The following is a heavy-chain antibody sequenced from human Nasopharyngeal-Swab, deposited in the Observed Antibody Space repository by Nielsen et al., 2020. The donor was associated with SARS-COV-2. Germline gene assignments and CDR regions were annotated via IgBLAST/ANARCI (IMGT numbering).Heavy chain of an antibody. J-gene: IGHJ4*02. V-gene: IGHV4-34*01. CDR3: AREIVVVPAARRTYFDY. Sequence: GSLRLSCAVYGGSFSGYYWSWIRQPPGKGLEWIGEINHSGSTNYNPSLKSRVTISVDTSKNQFSLKLSSVTAADTAVYYCAREIVVVPAARRTYFDYWGQGTLVTVSS. CDR2: INHSGST. CDR1: GGSFSGYY. D-gene: IGHD2-2*01.